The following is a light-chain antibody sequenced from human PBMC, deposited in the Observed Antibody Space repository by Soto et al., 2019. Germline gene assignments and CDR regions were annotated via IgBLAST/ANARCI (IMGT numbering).Light chain of an antibody. J-gene: IGKJ4*01. V-gene: IGKV1-9*01. Sequence: DIQLTQSPSFLSASVGDRVNITCRASQGANTFLAWYQQKAGRAPRLLIYVASSLQTGVPSRFSGSGSGTEFTLTINSLQPEDVVTYYCHQVNSYPHTFGGGTKVDIK. CDR3: HQVNSYPHT. CDR2: VAS. CDR1: QGANTF.